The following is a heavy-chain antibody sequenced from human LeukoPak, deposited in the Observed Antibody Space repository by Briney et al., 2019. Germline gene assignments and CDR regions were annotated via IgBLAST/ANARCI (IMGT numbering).Heavy chain of an antibody. CDR2: INPNSGCT. V-gene: IGHV1-2*02. CDR1: GYTSTGYY. CDR3: AFSYCSGGSCSGWFDP. J-gene: IGHJ5*02. D-gene: IGHD2-15*01. Sequence: ASVKVSCQASGYTSTGYYKRWVRQAPGKGLEWMGLINPNSGCTNYAQKFQGRVTMTRDTSSSTAYMELSRLRSDDTAVYYCAFSYCSGGSCSGWFDPWGQGTLVTVSS.